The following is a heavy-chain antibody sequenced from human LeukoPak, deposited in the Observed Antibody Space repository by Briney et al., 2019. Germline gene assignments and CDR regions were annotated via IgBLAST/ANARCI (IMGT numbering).Heavy chain of an antibody. D-gene: IGHD6-6*01. Sequence: GGSLRLSCAASGFTFNNYAMSWVRQAPGKGLEWVSAISGSGGSTYYADSVKGRFTISRDNSENTLYLQMSSLRAADTAVYYCATRLPTARTGFDCWGQGTLVTVSS. J-gene: IGHJ4*02. CDR1: GFTFNNYA. CDR3: ATRLPTARTGFDC. V-gene: IGHV3-23*01. CDR2: ISGSGGST.